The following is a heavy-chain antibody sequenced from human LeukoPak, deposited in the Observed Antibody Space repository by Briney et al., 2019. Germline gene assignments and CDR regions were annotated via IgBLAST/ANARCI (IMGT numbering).Heavy chain of an antibody. D-gene: IGHD3-22*01. J-gene: IGHJ4*02. CDR3: AKDRDSTIYYYDY. V-gene: IGHV3-23*01. CDR2: ISESGDRT. CDR1: GFTFSSYA. Sequence: GGSLRLSCAASGFTFSSYAMSWVRQTPGKGLEWVPTISESGDRTWYADSVKGRFTISRDNSKNTLCLQMNSLRAEDTAVYYCAKDRDSTIYYYDYWGQGTLVTVSS.